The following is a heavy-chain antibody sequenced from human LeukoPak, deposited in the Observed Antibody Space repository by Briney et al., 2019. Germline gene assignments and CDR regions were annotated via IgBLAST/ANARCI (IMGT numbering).Heavy chain of an antibody. V-gene: IGHV3-21*01. CDR3: ARTALFGGRLTTPGLDY. Sequence: GGSLRLSCTASGFTFRDSGMTWVRQAPGKGLEWVSSISSSGSYIYYADSLKGRFTISRDNAKNSLYLQMNSLRAEDTAVYYCARTALFGGRLTTPGLDYWGQGTLVTVSS. J-gene: IGHJ4*02. CDR1: GFTFRDSG. D-gene: IGHD3-16*01. CDR2: ISSSGSYI.